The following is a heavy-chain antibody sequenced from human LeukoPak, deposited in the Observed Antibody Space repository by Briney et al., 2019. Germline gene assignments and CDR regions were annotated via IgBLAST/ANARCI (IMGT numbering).Heavy chain of an antibody. J-gene: IGHJ3*01. D-gene: IGHD2-2*01. V-gene: IGHV4-61*08. CDR2: IYYSGST. CDR1: GGSISSGGYY. Sequence: SETLSLTCTVSGGSISSGGYYWSWIRQPPGKGLEWIGYIYYSGSTNYNPSLKSRVTISVDTSKNQFSLNLTSVTTADTAVYYCARVSCSSTSCPRRDALDVWGQGTMVTVSS. CDR3: ARVSCSSTSCPRRDALDV.